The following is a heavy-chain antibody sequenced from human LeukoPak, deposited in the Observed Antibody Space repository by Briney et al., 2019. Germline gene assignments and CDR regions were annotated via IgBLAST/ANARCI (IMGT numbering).Heavy chain of an antibody. Sequence: GGSLRLSCAASGFTFSSYGMHWVRQAPGKGLEWVAVIWYDGSNKYYADSVKGRFTISRDNSKNTLYLQMNSQRAEDTAVYYCARERVVVVPAAHYYYYYSMDVWGKGTTFTVSS. D-gene: IGHD2-2*01. CDR3: ARERVVVVPAAHYYYYYSMDV. CDR1: GFTFSSYG. V-gene: IGHV3-33*01. J-gene: IGHJ6*03. CDR2: IWYDGSNK.